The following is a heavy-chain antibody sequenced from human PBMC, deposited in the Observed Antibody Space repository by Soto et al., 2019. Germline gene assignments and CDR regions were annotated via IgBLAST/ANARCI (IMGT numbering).Heavy chain of an antibody. CDR2: ISAYNDNT. V-gene: IGHV1-18*04. J-gene: IGHJ6*02. D-gene: IGHD1-1*01. CDR3: ARENWNYDYYYGMDV. Sequence: VASVKVSCKASGYAFTTYGITWVRQAPGQGLEWMGWISAYNDNTNYAPKLQGRVTMTTDTSTNTAYMELRSLRADDTAMYYCARENWNYDYYYGMDVWGQGTTVTVSS. CDR1: GYAFTTYG.